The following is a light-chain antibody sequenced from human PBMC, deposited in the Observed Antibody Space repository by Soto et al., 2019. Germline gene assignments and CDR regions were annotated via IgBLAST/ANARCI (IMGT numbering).Light chain of an antibody. V-gene: IGLV2-23*03. Sequence: QSVLTQPASVSGSPGQSITISCTGTSIDVGSYNLVSWYQQHPGKAPKLMIYEGSKRPSGVSNRFSGSKSGNTASQTISGLQAEDEADYYCCSYAGSSTFFYVFGTGTKLTVL. J-gene: IGLJ1*01. CDR2: EGS. CDR1: SIDVGSYNL. CDR3: CSYAGSSTFFYV.